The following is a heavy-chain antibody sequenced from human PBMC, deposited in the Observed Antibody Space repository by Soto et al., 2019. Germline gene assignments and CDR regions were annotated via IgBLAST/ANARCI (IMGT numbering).Heavy chain of an antibody. D-gene: IGHD4-17*01. V-gene: IGHV3-21*01. J-gene: IGHJ4*02. CDR1: GFTFSRYS. Sequence: PGGSLRLSCAASGFTFSRYSMNWVRQAPGKGLEWVSSISSSSSYIYYADSVKGRFTISRDNAKNSLYRQMNSLRAEDTAVYYCARDTVTTKYYFDYWGQGTLVTVSS. CDR3: ARDTVTTKYYFDY. CDR2: ISSSSSYI.